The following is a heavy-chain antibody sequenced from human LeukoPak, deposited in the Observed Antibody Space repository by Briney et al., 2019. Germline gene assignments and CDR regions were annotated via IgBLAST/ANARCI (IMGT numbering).Heavy chain of an antibody. Sequence: SETLSLTCTVSGGSISSSSYYWGWIRQPPGKGLEWIGSIYYSGSTYYNPPLKSRVTISVDTSKNQFSLKLSSVTAADTAVYYCARPYCSGGSCYSIDYWGQGTLVTVSS. V-gene: IGHV4-39*01. CDR2: IYYSGST. D-gene: IGHD2-15*01. CDR1: GGSISSSSYY. CDR3: ARPYCSGGSCYSIDY. J-gene: IGHJ4*02.